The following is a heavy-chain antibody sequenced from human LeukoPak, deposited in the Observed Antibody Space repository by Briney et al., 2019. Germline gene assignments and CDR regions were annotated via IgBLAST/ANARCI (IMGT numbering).Heavy chain of an antibody. CDR3: AKLTGSDAYNDAFDI. J-gene: IGHJ3*02. CDR1: GFTFSSYE. CDR2: IGGSGGNT. V-gene: IGHV3-23*01. Sequence: GGSLRLSCAASGFTFSSYEMNWVRQAPGQGLERVSVIGGSGGNTYYAGSVKGRFTISRDNSRNTLYLQMNSLRVEDTAVYYCAKLTGSDAYNDAFDIWGQGTMVTVSS. D-gene: IGHD5-24*01.